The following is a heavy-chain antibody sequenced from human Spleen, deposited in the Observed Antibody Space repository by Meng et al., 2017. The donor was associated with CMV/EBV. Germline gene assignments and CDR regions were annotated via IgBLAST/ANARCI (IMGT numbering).Heavy chain of an antibody. CDR1: GGSISSSSYY. V-gene: IGHV4-39*01. CDR3: ARGWDEADAFDI. Sequence: GSLRLSCTVSGGSISSSSYYWGWFRQPPGKGLEWIGSIYYSGGTYYNPSLKSRVTISVDTSKNQFSLKLSSVTAADTAVYYCARGWDEADAFDIWGQGTMVTVSS. J-gene: IGHJ3*02. D-gene: IGHD1-26*01. CDR2: IYYSGGT.